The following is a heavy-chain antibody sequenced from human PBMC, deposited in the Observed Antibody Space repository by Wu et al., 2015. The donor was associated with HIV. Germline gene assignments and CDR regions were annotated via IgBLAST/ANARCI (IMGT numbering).Heavy chain of an antibody. Sequence: QVHLVQFGAEVKRPGSSVKVTCKASGDGFTSYAISWVRQAPGQGLEWMGWIKQNSGGATYAQKFQGRVIMSRDTSITTDFIELSSLTLDDTAVYYCARAQRPVADALELDYWGQGTLVTVSS. V-gene: IGHV1-2*02. D-gene: IGHD6-19*01. J-gene: IGHJ4*02. CDR2: IKQNSGGA. CDR1: GDGFTSYA. CDR3: ARAQRPVADALELDY.